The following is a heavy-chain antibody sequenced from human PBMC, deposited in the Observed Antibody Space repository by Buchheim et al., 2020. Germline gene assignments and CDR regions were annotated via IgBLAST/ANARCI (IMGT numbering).Heavy chain of an antibody. Sequence: QVQLVQSGAEVRKPGASVKISCKASGYSFISFAIHWLRQAPGQGLEWMGWVNAGDGNTGYSQNFQGRVSITADKTESTVYMELKSLTSEDTAVYYCARTFPFDYWGQGTL. J-gene: IGHJ4*02. CDR2: VNAGDGNT. CDR1: GYSFISFA. D-gene: IGHD3-3*02. V-gene: IGHV1-3*01. CDR3: ARTFPFDY.